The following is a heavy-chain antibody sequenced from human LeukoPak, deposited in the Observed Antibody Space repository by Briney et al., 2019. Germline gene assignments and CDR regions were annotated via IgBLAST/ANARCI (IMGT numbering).Heavy chain of an antibody. CDR3: ARDLGDYWSGFRSYFFDY. CDR2: ISHSGST. CDR1: GGSISGGNYY. V-gene: IGHV4-39*07. Sequence: SETLSLTCTVSGGSISGGNYYWGWIRQPPGRGLEWIGSISHSGSTYYNASLKSRVRISVDTSKNQFSLKLSSVTAADTAVYYCARDLGDYWSGFRSYFFDYWGQGTLVTVSS. D-gene: IGHD3-3*01. J-gene: IGHJ4*02.